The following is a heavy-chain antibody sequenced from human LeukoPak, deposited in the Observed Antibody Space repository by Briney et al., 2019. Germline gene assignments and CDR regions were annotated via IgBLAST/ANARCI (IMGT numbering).Heavy chain of an antibody. J-gene: IGHJ4*02. CDR2: ISYDGSNK. D-gene: IGHD5-24*01. Sequence: GGSLRLSCAASGFTFSSYAMHWVRQAPGKGLEWVAVISYDGSNKYYADSVKGRFTISRDNSKNTLYLQMTSLRAEDTAVYYGASDRVARSGGEIFDYWGQGTLVTVSS. V-gene: IGHV3-30-3*01. CDR1: GFTFSSYA. CDR3: ASDRVARSGGEIFDY.